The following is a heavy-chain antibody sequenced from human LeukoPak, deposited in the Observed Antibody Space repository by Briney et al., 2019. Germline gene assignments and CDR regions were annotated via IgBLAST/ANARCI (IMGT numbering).Heavy chain of an antibody. CDR3: ARDVSRISDY. V-gene: IGHV3-21*06. Sequence: PGGSLRLSCAASGFTFSTYSMNWIRQASGKRLEWVSSISSDSIYIYYADSVKGRFTISRDNAKNSLYLQMNSLRAEDTAVYYCARDVSRISDYWGQGTLVTVSS. CDR2: ISSDSIYI. CDR1: GFTFSTYS. D-gene: IGHD2-15*01. J-gene: IGHJ4*02.